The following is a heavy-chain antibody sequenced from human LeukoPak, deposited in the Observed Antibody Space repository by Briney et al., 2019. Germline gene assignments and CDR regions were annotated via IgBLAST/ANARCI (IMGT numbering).Heavy chain of an antibody. CDR2: VDPEDGET. V-gene: IGHV1-69-2*01. Sequence: GATVKISCKASGYSFTDYCLHCEQQAPGKGLEWMGRVDPEDGETIYAEKFQGRVAITADTSRDTAYMELSSLSSEDPAVYYCTIVGLDYYDTSGYASWGQGTLVTVSS. J-gene: IGHJ5*02. CDR1: GYSFTDYC. D-gene: IGHD3-22*01. CDR3: TIVGLDYYDTSGYAS.